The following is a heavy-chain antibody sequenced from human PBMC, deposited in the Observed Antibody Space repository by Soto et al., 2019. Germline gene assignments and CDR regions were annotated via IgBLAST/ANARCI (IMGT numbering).Heavy chain of an antibody. Sequence: ASVKVSFKASGYTFSSYGISWVRQAPGQGLEWMGWISAYNGNTNYAQKLQGRVTMTTDTSTSTAYMELRSLSSDDTAVYYCARDAAVGLFDYWGQGTLVTVSS. CDR1: GYTFSSYG. CDR2: ISAYNGNT. CDR3: ARDAAVGLFDY. D-gene: IGHD1-26*01. J-gene: IGHJ4*02. V-gene: IGHV1-18*01.